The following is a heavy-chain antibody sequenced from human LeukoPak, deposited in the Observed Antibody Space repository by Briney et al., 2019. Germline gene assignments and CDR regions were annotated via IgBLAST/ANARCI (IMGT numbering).Heavy chain of an antibody. CDR1: VYTFTGYY. D-gene: IGHD1-26*01. J-gene: IGHJ4*02. V-gene: IGHV1-2*02. Sequence: GASVTVSFKSSVYTFTGYYMHWVRQAPGQGLEWMGWINPNSGDTNYAQKFQGRVTMTRDTSIKTAYMELSGLRSDDTAVYYCAVSSRYSGSYFSYFDYWGQGTLVTVSS. CDR3: AVSSRYSGSYFSYFDY. CDR2: INPNSGDT.